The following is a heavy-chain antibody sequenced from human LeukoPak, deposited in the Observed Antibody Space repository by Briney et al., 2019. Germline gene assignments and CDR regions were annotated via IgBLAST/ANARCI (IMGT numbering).Heavy chain of an antibody. CDR3: ARADARYYYDSSGYYPFDY. Sequence: SVKVSCKASGGTFSSYAISWVRQAPGQGLEWIGGIIPIFGTANYAQKFQGRVTITADESTSTAYMELSSLRSEDTAVYYCARADARYYYDSSGYYPFDYWGQGTLVTVSS. V-gene: IGHV1-69*13. CDR1: GGTFSSYA. D-gene: IGHD3-22*01. J-gene: IGHJ4*02. CDR2: IIPIFGTA.